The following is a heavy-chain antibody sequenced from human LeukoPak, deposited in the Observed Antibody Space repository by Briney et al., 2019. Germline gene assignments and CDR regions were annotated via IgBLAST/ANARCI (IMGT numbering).Heavy chain of an antibody. J-gene: IGHJ4*02. CDR1: GGSISSSSYY. D-gene: IGHD1-1*01. Sequence: PETLSLTCTVSGGSISSSSYYWGWIRQPPGKGLEWIGSIYYSGSTYYNPSLKSRVTISVDTSKNQFSLKLSSVTAADTAVYYCARLNWNFYFDYWGQGTLVTVSS. V-gene: IGHV4-39*01. CDR3: ARLNWNFYFDY. CDR2: IYYSGST.